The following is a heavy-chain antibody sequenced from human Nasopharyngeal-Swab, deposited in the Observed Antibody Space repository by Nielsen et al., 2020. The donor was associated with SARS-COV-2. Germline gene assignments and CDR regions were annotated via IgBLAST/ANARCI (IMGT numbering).Heavy chain of an antibody. CDR1: GGSISSSNW. CDR3: ARKRRYDYFLDY. D-gene: IGHD2/OR15-2a*01. CDR2: IYHSGST. Sequence: SLRLSCAVSGGSISSSNWWSWVRQPPGKGLEWIGEIYHSGSTNYNPSLKSRVTISVDKSKNQFSLKLSSVTAADTAVYYCARKRRYDYFLDYWGQGTLVTVSS. V-gene: IGHV4-4*02. J-gene: IGHJ4*02.